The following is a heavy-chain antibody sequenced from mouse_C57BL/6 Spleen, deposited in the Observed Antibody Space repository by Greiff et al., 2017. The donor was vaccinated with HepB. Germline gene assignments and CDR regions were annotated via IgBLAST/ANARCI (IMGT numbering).Heavy chain of an antibody. CDR3: ARGNSAGPHIGY. D-gene: IGHD3-2*02. J-gene: IGHJ4*01. CDR1: GYTFTSYW. Sequence: QVQLQQPGAELVKPGASVKLSCKASGYTFTSYWMQWVKQRPGQGLEWIGEIDPSDSYTNYNQKFKGKATLTVDTSSSTAYMQLSSLTSEDSAVYYCARGNSAGPHIGYWGQGTSVTVSS. CDR2: IDPSDSYT. V-gene: IGHV1-50*01.